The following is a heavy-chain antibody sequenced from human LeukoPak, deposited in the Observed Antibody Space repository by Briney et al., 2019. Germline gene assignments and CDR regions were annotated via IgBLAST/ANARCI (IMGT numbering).Heavy chain of an antibody. D-gene: IGHD1-1*01. CDR1: GFTFSSHG. Sequence: GRSLRHSCAASGFTFSSHGMHWLPQAPGKGLEGVAVISYDGSNKYYADSVKGRFTISRDNSKNTLYLQMNSLRAEDTAVYYCAKDTSWYNWNDRVGYYFDYWGQGTLVTVSS. J-gene: IGHJ4*02. CDR3: AKDTSWYNWNDRVGYYFDY. CDR2: ISYDGSNK. V-gene: IGHV3-30*18.